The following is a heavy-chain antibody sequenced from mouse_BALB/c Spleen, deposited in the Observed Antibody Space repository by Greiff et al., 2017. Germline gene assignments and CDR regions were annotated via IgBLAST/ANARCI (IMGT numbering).Heavy chain of an antibody. CDR2: ISSGGGST. J-gene: IGHJ4*01. V-gene: IGHV5-12-1*01. CDR1: GFAFSSYD. CDR3: ARHSQLRLLAMDY. D-gene: IGHD1-2*01. Sequence: EVMLVESGGGLVKPGGSLKLSCAASGFAFSSYDMSWVRQTPEKRLEWVAYISSGGGSTYYPDTVKGRFTISRDNAKNTLYLQMSSLKSEDTAMYYCARHSQLRLLAMDYWGQGTSVTVSS.